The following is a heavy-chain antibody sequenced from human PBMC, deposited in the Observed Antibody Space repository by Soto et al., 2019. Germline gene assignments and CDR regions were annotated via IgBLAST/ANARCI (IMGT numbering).Heavy chain of an antibody. CDR1: GYTFISYG. CDR2: ISAYNDYT. V-gene: IGHV1-18*01. J-gene: IGHJ6*02. Sequence: QVQLVQSGAEVKKPGSSVKVSCKASGYTFISYGISWVRQAPGQGLEWMGWISAYNDYTNYAQKLQGRVTMTTDTSTRRADLGLRSLRSDDTAVYYCAREGYYSGSGSYSPPRYYGMDVWGQGTTVTVSS. D-gene: IGHD3-10*01. CDR3: AREGYYSGSGSYSPPRYYGMDV.